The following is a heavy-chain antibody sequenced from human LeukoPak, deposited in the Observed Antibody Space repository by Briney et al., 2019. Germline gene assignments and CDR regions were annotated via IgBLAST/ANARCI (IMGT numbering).Heavy chain of an antibody. V-gene: IGHV4-39*07. Sequence: PSETLSLTCTVSGGSITSSSYYWGWIRQPPGKGLEWIGYIYYSGSTYYNPSLKSRITISVDTSKNQFSLKLSSVTAADTAVYYCARGRYLTTSGGAAAGFLDYWGQGSLVTVST. CDR1: GGSITSSSYY. CDR2: IYYSGST. D-gene: IGHD6-13*01. CDR3: ARGRYLTTSGGAAAGFLDY. J-gene: IGHJ4*02.